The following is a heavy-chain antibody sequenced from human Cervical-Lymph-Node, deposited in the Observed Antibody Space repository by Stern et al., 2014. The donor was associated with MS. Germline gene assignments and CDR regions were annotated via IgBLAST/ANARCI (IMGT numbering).Heavy chain of an antibody. CDR3: ARARVGDYARSPHLDS. J-gene: IGHJ4*02. Sequence: EVQLVESGGGLVKPGESLRLSCDASGFTFSHYSINWVRQAPGKGLAWISSISNNSTHTYYADSVEGRFTISRDSAKDSVSLHMVSRRAEDTAVYYCARARVGDYARSPHLDSWGQGTLVTVSS. CDR2: ISNNSTHT. V-gene: IGHV3-21*01. D-gene: IGHD4-17*01. CDR1: GFTFSHYS.